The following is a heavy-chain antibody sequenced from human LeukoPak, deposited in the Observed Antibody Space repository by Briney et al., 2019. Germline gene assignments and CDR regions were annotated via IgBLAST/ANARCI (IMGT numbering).Heavy chain of an antibody. Sequence: GGSLRLSCAASGFTFNNYAMSWVRQAPGQGLEWVSSISGSAITTYFADSVKGRFTISRDNSKNTLYLQMSSLRAEDTAVYYCAKVSSWNVHYFDSWGRGTLVSVSS. V-gene: IGHV3-23*01. J-gene: IGHJ4*02. CDR3: AKVSSWNVHYFDS. D-gene: IGHD1-1*01. CDR2: ISGSAITT. CDR1: GFTFNNYA.